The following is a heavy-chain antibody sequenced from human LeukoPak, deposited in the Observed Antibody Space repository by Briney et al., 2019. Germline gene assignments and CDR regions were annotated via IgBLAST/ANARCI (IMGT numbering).Heavy chain of an antibody. Sequence: KPGGSLRLSCAGSGFTFSDYYMSWIRQAPGKGLEWVSYISSSSSYTNYADSVKGRFTISRDNAKNSLYLQMNSLRAEDTAVYYRARALSSNITPFQHWGQGTLVTVSS. J-gene: IGHJ1*01. CDR1: GFTFSDYY. V-gene: IGHV3-11*06. D-gene: IGHD6-13*01. CDR2: ISSSSSYT. CDR3: ARALSSNITPFQH.